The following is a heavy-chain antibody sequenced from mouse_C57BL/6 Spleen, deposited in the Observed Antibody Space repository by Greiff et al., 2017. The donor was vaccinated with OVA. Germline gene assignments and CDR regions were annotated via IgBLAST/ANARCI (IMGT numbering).Heavy chain of an antibody. CDR1: GYKFTDYE. CDR3: TRKGLPDWYFDV. J-gene: IGHJ1*03. CDR2: LDPETGGT. Sequence: VQLQQSGAELVRPGASVTLSCKASGYKFTDYEMHWVKQTPVHGLEWIGALDPETGGTAYKQKFKGKAILTADKSSSTAYMELRSRTSEDSAVYYCTRKGLPDWYFDVWGTGTTVTVSS. D-gene: IGHD3-3*01. V-gene: IGHV1-15*01.